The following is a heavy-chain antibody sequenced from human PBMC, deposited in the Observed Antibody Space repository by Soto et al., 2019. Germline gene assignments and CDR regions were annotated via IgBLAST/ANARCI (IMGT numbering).Heavy chain of an antibody. V-gene: IGHV1-3*01. CDR1: GYTFTSYA. J-gene: IGHJ4*02. Sequence: ASVKVSCKASGYTFTSYAMHWVRQAPGQRLEWMGWINAGNGSTKYSQKFQGRVTITRDTSASTAYMELSSLRSEDTAVYYCERYCSGGSCPETDYWGQGTLVTVSS. CDR2: INAGNGST. CDR3: ERYCSGGSCPETDY. D-gene: IGHD2-15*01.